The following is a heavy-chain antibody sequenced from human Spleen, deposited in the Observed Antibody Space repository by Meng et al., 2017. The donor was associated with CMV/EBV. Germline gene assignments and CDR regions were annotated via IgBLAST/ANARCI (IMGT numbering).Heavy chain of an antibody. CDR2: ISEGGGNT. D-gene: IGHD3-10*01. CDR3: AKVGWFGELYGMDV. V-gene: IGHV3-23*01. CDR1: GFTFSSYA. J-gene: IGHJ6*02. Sequence: GGSLRLSCAASGFTFSSYAMHWVRQAPGKGLEWVSAISEGGGNTHYADSVKGRFTISRDNSKNMLYLQMNSLRVEDTAIYYCAKVGWFGELYGMDVWGQGTTVTVSS.